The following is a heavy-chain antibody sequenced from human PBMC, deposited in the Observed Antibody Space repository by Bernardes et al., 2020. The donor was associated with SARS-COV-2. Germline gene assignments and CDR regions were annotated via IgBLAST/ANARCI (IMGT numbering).Heavy chain of an antibody. Sequence: ASVKVSCKASGYTFPSYDINWVRQATGQGLEWMGWMNPNSGNTGYAQKFQGRVTMTRNTSISTAYMELSSLRSEDTAVYYCARGRSEDIVVVVAATHYYYGMDVWGQGTTVTVSS. CDR3: ARGRSEDIVVVVAATHYYYGMDV. D-gene: IGHD2-15*01. V-gene: IGHV1-8*01. CDR2: MNPNSGNT. J-gene: IGHJ6*02. CDR1: GYTFPSYD.